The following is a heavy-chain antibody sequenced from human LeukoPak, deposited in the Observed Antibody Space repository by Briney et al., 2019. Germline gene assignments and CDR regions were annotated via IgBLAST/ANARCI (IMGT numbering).Heavy chain of an antibody. Sequence: ASVKVSCKASGYTFTNYDISWVRQAPGQGLEWMGWISPYNGNTNYAQTLQGRVTITTDTSTSKAYMELWSLRPDDTAMYYCARDGSSWFYWGQGTLVTVSS. CDR3: ARDGSSWFY. V-gene: IGHV1-18*01. D-gene: IGHD6-13*01. CDR2: ISPYNGNT. J-gene: IGHJ4*02. CDR1: GYTFTNYD.